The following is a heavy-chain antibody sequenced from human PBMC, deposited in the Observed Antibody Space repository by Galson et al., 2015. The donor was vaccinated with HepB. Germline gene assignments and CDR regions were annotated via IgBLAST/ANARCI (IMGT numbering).Heavy chain of an antibody. J-gene: IGHJ4*02. CDR3: VEGSMKVVASPLDY. CDR2: ITWNSGSI. V-gene: IGHV3-9*01. D-gene: IGHD3-22*01. Sequence: SLRLSCAASGFTFDDFAMHWVRQAPGKGPEWVSGITWNSGSILYADSVKGRFTISRDNARNSLYLQMNSLRAEDAALYYCVEGSMKVVASPLDYWGQGTLVTVSS. CDR1: GFTFDDFA.